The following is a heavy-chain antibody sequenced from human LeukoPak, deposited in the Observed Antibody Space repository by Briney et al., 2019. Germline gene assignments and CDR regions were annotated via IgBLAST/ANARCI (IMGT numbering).Heavy chain of an antibody. V-gene: IGHV3-74*01. CDR3: ATKAGNYQERVSLDY. D-gene: IGHD1-1*01. CDR1: GFTFSSYA. Sequence: GGSLRLSCAASGFTFSSYAMSWVRQVPGKGLVWVSHINNEGSDTRYADSVKGRFTISRDNAKNTVYLQMNSLRAEDAAVYYCATKAGNYQERVSLDYWGQGTLVTVSS. CDR2: INNEGSDT. J-gene: IGHJ4*02.